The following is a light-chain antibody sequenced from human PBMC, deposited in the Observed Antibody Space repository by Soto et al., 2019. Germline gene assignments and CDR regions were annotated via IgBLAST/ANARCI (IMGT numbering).Light chain of an antibody. J-gene: IGLJ1*01. CDR2: EGS. CDR3: CSYAGSSTFPYV. Sequence: QSVLTQPASVSGSPGQSITISCTGTSSDVGSYNLVSWYQQHPGKAPKLMIYEGSKRPSGVSNRFSGSKSGNTASPTISGLQAEDEADYYCCSYAGSSTFPYVFGTGTKVTVL. V-gene: IGLV2-23*03. CDR1: SSDVGSYNL.